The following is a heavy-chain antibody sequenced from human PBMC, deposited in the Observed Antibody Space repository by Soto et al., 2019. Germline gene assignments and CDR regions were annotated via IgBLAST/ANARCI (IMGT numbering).Heavy chain of an antibody. CDR1: GFTFSSYS. J-gene: IGHJ4*02. Sequence: GGSFSGHSCAASGFTFSSYSMNWVRQAPGKGLEWVSSISSSSSYIYYADSVKGRFTISRDNAKNSLYLQMNSLRAEDTAVYYCARGIWPPYYFDYWGQGTLVTVSS. V-gene: IGHV3-21*01. CDR2: ISSSSSYI. CDR3: ARGIWPPYYFDY.